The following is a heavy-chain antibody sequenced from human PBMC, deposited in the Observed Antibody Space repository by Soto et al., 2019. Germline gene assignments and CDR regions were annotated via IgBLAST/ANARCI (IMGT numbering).Heavy chain of an antibody. CDR3: ARVPNCSGGSCYSEDLNWFDP. D-gene: IGHD2-15*01. Sequence: SKTLSLTCTVSGGSISSYYWSWIRQPPGKGLEWIGYIYYSGSTNYNPSLKSRVTISVDTSKNQFSLKLSSVTAADTAVYYCARVPNCSGGSCYSEDLNWFDPWGQETLVTVSS. CDR1: GGSISSYY. CDR2: IYYSGST. J-gene: IGHJ5*02. V-gene: IGHV4-59*01.